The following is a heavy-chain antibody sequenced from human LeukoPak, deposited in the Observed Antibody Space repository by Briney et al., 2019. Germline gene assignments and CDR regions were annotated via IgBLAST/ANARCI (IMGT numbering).Heavy chain of an antibody. CDR3: AFQNTGHYFPFDY. Sequence: GGSLRLSCAASGFTFNGYVMNWVRQATGKGLEWVSFISGSGGSTDYADSVKGRFTISRDNSKNTLYLQMNSLRAEDTALYYCAFQNTGHYFPFDYWGQGTLVTVSS. D-gene: IGHD3-22*01. CDR1: GFTFNGYV. CDR2: ISGSGGST. J-gene: IGHJ4*02. V-gene: IGHV3-23*01.